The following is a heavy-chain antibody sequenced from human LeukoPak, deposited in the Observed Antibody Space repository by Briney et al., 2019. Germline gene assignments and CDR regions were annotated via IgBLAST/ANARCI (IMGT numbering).Heavy chain of an antibody. J-gene: IGHJ4*02. CDR1: GGSFSGYY. CDR2: INHSGST. CDR3: ARADTAMVIDY. D-gene: IGHD5-18*01. V-gene: IGHV4-34*09. Sequence: PSETLSLTCAVYGGSFSGYYWSWIRQPPGKGLEWIGEINHSGSTNYNPSLKSRVTMSVDASKNQFSLKLSSVTAADTAVYYCARADTAMVIDYWGQGTLVTVSS.